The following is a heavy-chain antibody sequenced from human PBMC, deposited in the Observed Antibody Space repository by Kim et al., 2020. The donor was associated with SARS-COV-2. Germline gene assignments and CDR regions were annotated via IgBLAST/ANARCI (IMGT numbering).Heavy chain of an antibody. CDR3: AKNVYYDSSGYYFGFDY. CDR1: GFTFSSYA. CDR2: ISGSGGST. Sequence: GGSLRLSCAASGFTFSSYAMSWVRQAPGKGLEWVSAISGSGGSTYYADSVKGRFTISRDNSKNTLYLQMNSLRAEDTAVYYCAKNVYYDSSGYYFGFDYWGQGTLVTVSS. V-gene: IGHV3-23*01. D-gene: IGHD3-22*01. J-gene: IGHJ4*02.